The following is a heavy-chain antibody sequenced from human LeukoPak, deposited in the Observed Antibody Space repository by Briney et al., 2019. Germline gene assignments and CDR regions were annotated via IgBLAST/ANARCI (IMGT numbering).Heavy chain of an antibody. CDR2: IYYSGTT. Sequence: PSETLSLTCTVSGGSIGSSNYYWGWIRQPPGKGLEWVGSIYYSGTTYYNPSLKSRVTTSVDTSKNRFSLKLTSVTAADTAVYYCARGGTMWTYYWGQGTLVTVSS. CDR3: ARGGTMWTYY. V-gene: IGHV4-39*07. CDR1: GGSIGSSNYY. D-gene: IGHD1/OR15-1a*01. J-gene: IGHJ4*02.